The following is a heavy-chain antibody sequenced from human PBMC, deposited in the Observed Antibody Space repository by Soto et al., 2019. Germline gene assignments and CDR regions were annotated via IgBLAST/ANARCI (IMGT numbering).Heavy chain of an antibody. D-gene: IGHD4-4*01. CDR3: ATWHLQEHAYDI. Sequence: GGALTLSCAAWGLSHSHKKYISRVRQAPGEGGEWVSALYDVYGTYYADSVKGRFTTSIDTSRTIVYLQMNSLRLDDTAVYFCATWHLQEHAYDIWGQGTTVTVSS. CDR1: GLSHSHKKY. CDR2: LYDVYGT. V-gene: IGHV3-53*01. J-gene: IGHJ3*02.